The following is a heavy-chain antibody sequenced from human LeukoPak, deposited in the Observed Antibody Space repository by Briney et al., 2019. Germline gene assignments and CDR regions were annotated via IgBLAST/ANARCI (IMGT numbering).Heavy chain of an antibody. CDR3: ARGGLGYFDY. D-gene: IGHD6-6*01. CDR2: INHSGST. V-gene: IGHV4-34*01. Sequence: SETLSLTCAVYGGSFSGYYWSWIRQPPGKGLEWIGEINHSGSTNYNPSLKSRVTISVDTSKNQFSLKLGSVTAADTAVYYCARGGLGYFDYWGQGTLVTVSS. J-gene: IGHJ4*02. CDR1: GGSFSGYY.